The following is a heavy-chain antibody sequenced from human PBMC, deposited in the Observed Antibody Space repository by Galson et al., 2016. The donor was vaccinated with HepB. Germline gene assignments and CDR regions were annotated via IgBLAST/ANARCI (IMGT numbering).Heavy chain of an antibody. CDR3: ARSSSCSTINCFLPFDS. CDR2: VSDDGTHT. D-gene: IGHD2-2*01. V-gene: IGHV3-30-3*01. J-gene: IGHJ4*02. CDR1: GFTFSSHA. Sequence: SLRLSCAASGFTFSSHAMHWVRQAPGKGLEWVAIVSDDGTHTDYADSVKGRFTISRDNSKNTLYPQMNSLRAEDTSMYYCARSSSCSTINCFLPFDSWGLGTLVTVSS.